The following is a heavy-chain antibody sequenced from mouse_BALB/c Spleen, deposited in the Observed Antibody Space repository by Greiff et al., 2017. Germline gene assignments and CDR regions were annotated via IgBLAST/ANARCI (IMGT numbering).Heavy chain of an antibody. V-gene: IGHV14-4*02. CDR3: NAWGDGDYFDY. J-gene: IGHJ2*01. CDR2: IDPENGDT. Sequence: VQLKQSGAELVRSGASVKLSCTASGFNIKDYYMHWVKQRPEQGLEWIGWIDPENGDTEYAPKFQGKATMTADTSSNTAYLQLSSLTSEDTAVYYCNAWGDGDYFDYWGQGTTLTVSS. CDR1: GFNIKDYY.